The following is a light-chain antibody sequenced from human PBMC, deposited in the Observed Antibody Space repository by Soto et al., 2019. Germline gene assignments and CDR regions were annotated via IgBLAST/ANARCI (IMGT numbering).Light chain of an antibody. CDR1: QSISSW. Sequence: DIQMTQSPATLSASVGDRVTITCRASQSISSWLAWYQQKLGKAPNLLIYAASSLHSGVPSRFSGSGSGTDFTLTISSLQPEDFATYYCQQSFSSPPWTFGQGTKVDIK. J-gene: IGKJ1*01. CDR2: AAS. CDR3: QQSFSSPPWT. V-gene: IGKV1-39*01.